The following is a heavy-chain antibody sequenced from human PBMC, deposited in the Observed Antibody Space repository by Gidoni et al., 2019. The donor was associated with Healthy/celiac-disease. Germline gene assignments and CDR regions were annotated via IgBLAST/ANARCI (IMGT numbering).Heavy chain of an antibody. CDR2: ISYYGSNK. CDR3: ARDRWYSGYDSLGYLDY. J-gene: IGHJ4*02. D-gene: IGHD5-12*01. V-gene: IGHV3-30-3*01. Sequence: QGQLVESGGGVVKPGRSLRLSCAASGFTFSCYAMHWVRKAPGKGLEWVAVISYYGSNKYYADSVKGRFTISRDNSKNTLDLQMNSLRAEDTAVYYCARDRWYSGYDSLGYLDYWGQGTLVTVSS. CDR1: GFTFSCYA.